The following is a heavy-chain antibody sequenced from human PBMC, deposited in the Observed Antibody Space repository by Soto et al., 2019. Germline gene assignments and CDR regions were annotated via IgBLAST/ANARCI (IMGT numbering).Heavy chain of an antibody. CDR3: ARPVVAGTPDY. Sequence: PGGSLRLSCAASGFTFSRSPMHWVRQAPGKGLDWVGLISADGSSQHYADSVRGRFIISRDNFRSTVSLQMDRLRAEDTAVYYCARPVVAGTPDYWGQGTLVTVSS. CDR1: GFTFSRSP. D-gene: IGHD2-15*01. J-gene: IGHJ4*02. V-gene: IGHV3-30-3*01. CDR2: ISADGSSQ.